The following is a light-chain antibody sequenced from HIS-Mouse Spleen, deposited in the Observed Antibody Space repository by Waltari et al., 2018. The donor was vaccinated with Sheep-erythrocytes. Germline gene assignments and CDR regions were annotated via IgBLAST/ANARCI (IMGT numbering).Light chain of an antibody. CDR2: EGS. V-gene: IGLV2-23*01. Sequence: QSALTQPASVSGSPGQSIPIPCTGTSSYVRSYNFVSWYQHHPGKAPKLMIYEGSKRPSGVSNRFSGSKSGNTVSLTISGLQAEDEADYYCCSYAGSSTPWVFGGGTKLTVL. CDR3: CSYAGSSTPWV. J-gene: IGLJ3*02. CDR1: SSYVRSYNF.